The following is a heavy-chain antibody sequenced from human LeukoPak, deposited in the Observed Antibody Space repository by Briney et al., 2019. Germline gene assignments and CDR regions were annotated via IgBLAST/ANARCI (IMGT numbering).Heavy chain of an antibody. Sequence: GRSLRLSCAPSGFTFSTYAMHWVRQAPGKGLEWVAVISYDGRNEDYADSVKGRFTISRDNSENTLYLQMNSLITGDTAVYYCARDMAWFDPWGQGTLVTVSS. J-gene: IGHJ5*02. CDR1: GFTFSTYA. CDR2: ISYDGRNE. V-gene: IGHV3-30*04. D-gene: IGHD3-10*01. CDR3: ARDMAWFDP.